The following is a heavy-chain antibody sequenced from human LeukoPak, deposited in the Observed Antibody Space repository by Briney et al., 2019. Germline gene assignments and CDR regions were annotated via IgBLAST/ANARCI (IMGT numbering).Heavy chain of an antibody. J-gene: IGHJ6*02. D-gene: IGHD2-2*02. CDR2: IIPTLGRA. CDR1: GGTFSSYA. V-gene: IGHV1-69*04. Sequence: SVKVSCKASGGTFSSYAISWVRQAAGQGLEWMGRIIPTLGRANHAQKFQGRVTITADKSTSSAYMELSSLRSEDTAVYYCATSARSVVVPAAISHFYYYYGMDVWGQGTTVTVSS. CDR3: ATSARSVVVPAAISHFYYYYGMDV.